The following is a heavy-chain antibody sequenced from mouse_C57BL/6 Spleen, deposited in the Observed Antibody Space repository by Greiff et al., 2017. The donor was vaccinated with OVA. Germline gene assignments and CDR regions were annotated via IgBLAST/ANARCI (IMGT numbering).Heavy chain of an antibody. V-gene: IGHV5-9-1*02. CDR1: GFTFSSYA. D-gene: IGHD1-1*01. J-gene: IGHJ3*01. CDR3: TREGNYYGSSPWFAY. Sequence: EVQGVESGEGLVKPGGSLKLSCAASGFTFSSYAMSWVRQTPEKRLEWVAYISSGGDYIYYADTVKGRFTISRDNARNTLYLQMSSLKSEDTAMYYCTREGNYYGSSPWFAYWGQGTLVTVSA. CDR2: ISSGGDYI.